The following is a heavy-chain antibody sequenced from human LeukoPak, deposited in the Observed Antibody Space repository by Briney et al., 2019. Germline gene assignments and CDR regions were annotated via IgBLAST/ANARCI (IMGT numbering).Heavy chain of an antibody. CDR3: AKDQGPYSSPFR. CDR2: ILNDGGHK. Sequence: PGGSLTLSCAASGFTFSIYAIHWVRQAPGKGLEWVAFILNDGGHKSYADSVKGRFAISRDNFKNTLWLQMNSLRPEDSAVYYCAKDQGPYSSPFRWGQGTVVTVSS. CDR1: GFTFSIYA. D-gene: IGHD6-19*01. J-gene: IGHJ4*02. V-gene: IGHV3-30*02.